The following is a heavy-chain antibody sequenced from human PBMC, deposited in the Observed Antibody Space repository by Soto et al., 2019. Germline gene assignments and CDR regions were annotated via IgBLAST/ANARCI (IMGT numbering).Heavy chain of an antibody. Sequence: QVQLQASGPGLVKPSQTLSLTCTVSGGSISSGGYYWSWIRQHPGKGLEWIGFIYYSGSTYYNPSLKSRVTISVDTSKNQFSLKLSSVTAADTAVYYCAREVVVVPAAIPYYGMDVWGQGTTVTVSS. CDR1: GGSISSGGYY. J-gene: IGHJ6*02. D-gene: IGHD2-2*01. CDR2: IYYSGST. V-gene: IGHV4-31*03. CDR3: AREVVVVPAAIPYYGMDV.